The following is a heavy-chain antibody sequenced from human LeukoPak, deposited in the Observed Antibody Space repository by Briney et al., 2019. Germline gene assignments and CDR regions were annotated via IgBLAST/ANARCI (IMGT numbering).Heavy chain of an antibody. J-gene: IGHJ5*02. CDR2: INHSGST. D-gene: IGHD3-3*01. Sequence: PSETLSLTCAVYGGSFSGYYWSWIRQPPGKGLEWIGEINHSGSTNYNPSLKSRVTISVDTSKNQFSLKLSFVTAADTAVYYCARGADFWSGYYHNWFDPWGQGTLVTVSS. CDR3: ARGADFWSGYYHNWFDP. CDR1: GGSFSGYY. V-gene: IGHV4-34*01.